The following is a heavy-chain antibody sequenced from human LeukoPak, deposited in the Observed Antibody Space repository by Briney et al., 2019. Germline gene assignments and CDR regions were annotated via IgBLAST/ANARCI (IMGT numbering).Heavy chain of an antibody. D-gene: IGHD3-9*01. CDR2: IYHSGST. Sequence: SETLSLTCTVSGGSISSYYWSWIRQPPGKGLEWIGYIYHSGSTKYNPSLKSRVTISIDTSKNQFSLKLSYVTAADTAVYYCARRRGVDILTGYDLYWFDPWGQGTLVTVSS. CDR1: GGSISSYY. V-gene: IGHV4-59*01. J-gene: IGHJ5*02. CDR3: ARRRGVDILTGYDLYWFDP.